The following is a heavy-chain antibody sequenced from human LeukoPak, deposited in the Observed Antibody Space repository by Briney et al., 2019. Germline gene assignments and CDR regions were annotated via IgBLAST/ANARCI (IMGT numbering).Heavy chain of an antibody. Sequence: SVKVSCKASGGTFSSYAISWVRQAPGQGLEWMGRIIPILGIANYAQKFQGRVTITADKSTSTAYMELSSLRSEDTAVYYCARKGGLGFAFDIWGQGTMVTVSS. CDR1: GGTFSSYA. CDR3: ARKGGLGFAFDI. CDR2: IIPILGIA. V-gene: IGHV1-69*04. D-gene: IGHD6-19*01. J-gene: IGHJ3*02.